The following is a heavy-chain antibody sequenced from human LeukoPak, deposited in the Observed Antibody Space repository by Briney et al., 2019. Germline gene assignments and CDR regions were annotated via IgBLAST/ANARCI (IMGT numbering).Heavy chain of an antibody. D-gene: IGHD3-10*01. CDR2: IYYTGNT. CDR1: GGSISGYF. CDR3: ARWYYYGSGSPGFDP. V-gene: IGHV4-59*01. Sequence: SETLSLTCTVSGGSISGYFWTWIRQPPGKGLEWIGYIYYTGNTNYNPSLKSRVTISIDTSKNHFSLNVNSVTAADAAMYYCARWYYYGSGSPGFDPWGQGTLVTVSS. J-gene: IGHJ5*02.